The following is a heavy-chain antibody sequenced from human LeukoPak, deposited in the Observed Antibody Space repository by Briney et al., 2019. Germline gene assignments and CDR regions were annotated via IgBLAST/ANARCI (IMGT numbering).Heavy chain of an antibody. D-gene: IGHD6-6*01. Sequence: PGGSLRLSCAASGFTVSSNYMSWVRQAPGKGLEWVSSISSSSSYIYYADSVKGRFTISRDNAKNSLYLQMNSLRAEDTAVYYCAREGSSTDYWGQGTLVTVSS. V-gene: IGHV3-21*01. CDR3: AREGSSTDY. J-gene: IGHJ4*02. CDR1: GFTVSSNY. CDR2: ISSSSSYI.